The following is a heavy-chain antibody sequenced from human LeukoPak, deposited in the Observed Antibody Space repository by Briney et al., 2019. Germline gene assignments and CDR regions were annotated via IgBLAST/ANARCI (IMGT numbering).Heavy chain of an antibody. Sequence: GVLRLSCAASGFIFREYAITWVRQAPGKGLEWVSSITASDYTTYADSVKGRFTISRDNSKNTLYLQMDSLRGGDTALYHCARDPNGDYIGAFDNWGQGTMVTVSS. CDR1: GFIFREYA. CDR2: ITASDYTT. CDR3: ARDPNGDYIGAFDN. V-gene: IGHV3-23*01. J-gene: IGHJ3*02. D-gene: IGHD4-17*01.